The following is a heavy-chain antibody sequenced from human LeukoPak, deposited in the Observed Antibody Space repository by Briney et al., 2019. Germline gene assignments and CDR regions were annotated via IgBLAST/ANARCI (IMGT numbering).Heavy chain of an antibody. V-gene: IGHV4-59*01. CDR3: ARSPGGGFDI. CDR1: GGSITNFY. Sequence: PSETLSLTCTVSGGSITNFYGGWIRQSPGKGLELIGYIYYSGTTNYSPSLKSRVSISVDTSKKQLSLKLSSVTAADTAVYYCARSPGGGFDIWGQGTMVTVSS. D-gene: IGHD2-15*01. CDR2: IYYSGTT. J-gene: IGHJ3*02.